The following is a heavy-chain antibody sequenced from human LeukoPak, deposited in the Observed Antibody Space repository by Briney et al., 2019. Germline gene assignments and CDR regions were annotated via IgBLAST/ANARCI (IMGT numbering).Heavy chain of an antibody. CDR3: ASRLYCSNTRCRNFPFAY. J-gene: IGHJ4*02. CDR2: IIPIFGTA. V-gene: IGHV1-69*13. D-gene: IGHD2-2*01. CDR1: GGTFSSYA. Sequence: SVKVSCKASGGTFSSYAINWVRQAPGQGLECMGGIIPIFGTANYAQKFQDRVTITADESTSTAYMELSSLRSEDTAIYYCASRLYCSNTRCRNFPFAYWGQGTLVTVSS.